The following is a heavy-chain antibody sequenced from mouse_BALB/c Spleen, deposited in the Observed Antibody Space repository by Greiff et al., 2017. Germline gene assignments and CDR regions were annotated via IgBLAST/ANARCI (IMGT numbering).Heavy chain of an antibody. CDR1: GFNIKDYY. Sequence: DVKLQESGAELVRSGASVKLSCTASGFNIKDYYMHWVKQRPEQGLEWIGWIDPENGDTEYAPKFQGKATMTADTSSNTAYLQLSSLTSEDTAVYYCKEGNFAYWGQGTLVTVSA. V-gene: IGHV14-4*02. CDR3: KEGNFAY. D-gene: IGHD2-1*01. J-gene: IGHJ3*01. CDR2: IDPENGDT.